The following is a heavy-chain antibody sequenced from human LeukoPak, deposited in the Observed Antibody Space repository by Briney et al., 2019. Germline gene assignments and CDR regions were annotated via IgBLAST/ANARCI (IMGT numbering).Heavy chain of an antibody. J-gene: IGHJ5*02. Sequence: PGGSLRLSCAAARFIFSDYYMNWIRQAPGKGLEWVSAISGSGGSTYYADSVKGRFTISRDNSKNTLYLQMNSLRAEDTAVYYCARDSSIAAAGTGGFDPWGQGTLVTVSS. CDR1: RFIFSDYY. D-gene: IGHD6-13*01. CDR2: ISGSGGST. V-gene: IGHV3-11*04. CDR3: ARDSSIAAAGTGGFDP.